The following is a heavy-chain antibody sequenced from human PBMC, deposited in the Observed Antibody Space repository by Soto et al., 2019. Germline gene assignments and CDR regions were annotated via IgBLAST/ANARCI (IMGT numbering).Heavy chain of an antibody. CDR2: IYYSGST. V-gene: IGHV4-39*01. CDR1: GGSISSSSYY. J-gene: IGHJ4*02. CDR3: ARRSYGGWYFDY. Sequence: SETLSLTCTVSGGSISSSSYYWGWIRQPPGKGLEWIGSIYYSGSTYYNPSLKSRVTISVDTSKNQFSLKLSSVTAADTAVYYCARRSYGGWYFDYWGQGTLVTVSS. D-gene: IGHD4-17*01.